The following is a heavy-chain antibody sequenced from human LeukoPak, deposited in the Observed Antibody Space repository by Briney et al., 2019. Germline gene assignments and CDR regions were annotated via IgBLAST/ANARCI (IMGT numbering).Heavy chain of an antibody. CDR1: GLTFGDYA. CDR2: IRSKAYGGTT. CDR3: TRVGTANDAFDI. Sequence: GGSLRLSCTASGLTFGDYAMSWFRQAPGKGLEWVGFIRSKAYGGTTEYAASVKGRFTISRDDSKSIAYLQMNSLKTEDTAVYYCTRVGTANDAFDIWGQGTMVTVSS. J-gene: IGHJ3*02. D-gene: IGHD1-1*01. V-gene: IGHV3-49*03.